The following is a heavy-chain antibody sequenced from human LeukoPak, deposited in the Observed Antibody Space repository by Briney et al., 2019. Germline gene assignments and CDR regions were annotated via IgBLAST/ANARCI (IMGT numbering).Heavy chain of an antibody. Sequence: PSETLSLTCTVSGGTIINYYWSWIRQPAGTGLEWVGRIYVTGSTIYNPSLQSRLSMSVDTSKNQFSLRLTSVTAADTAVYYCAGLKYYDSTGYSPGYYMDIWGKGITVTVSS. D-gene: IGHD3-22*01. V-gene: IGHV4-4*07. CDR3: AGLKYYDSTGYSPGYYMDI. J-gene: IGHJ6*03. CDR2: IYVTGST. CDR1: GGTIINYY.